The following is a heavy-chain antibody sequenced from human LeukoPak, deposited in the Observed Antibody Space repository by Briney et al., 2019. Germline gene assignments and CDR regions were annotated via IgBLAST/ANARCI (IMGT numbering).Heavy chain of an antibody. Sequence: SGTLSLTCTVSGGSMSSHYWSWVRQPPGKALEWIGYISHGGQTLSNPSLSSRVTISVDTSNNQFSLKLTSVTAADTAVYFCARDTYYTSGTYYIDYFDSWGQGALVTVSS. CDR2: ISHGGQT. J-gene: IGHJ4*02. V-gene: IGHV4-59*11. D-gene: IGHD3-10*01. CDR3: ARDTYYTSGTYYIDYFDS. CDR1: GGSMSSHY.